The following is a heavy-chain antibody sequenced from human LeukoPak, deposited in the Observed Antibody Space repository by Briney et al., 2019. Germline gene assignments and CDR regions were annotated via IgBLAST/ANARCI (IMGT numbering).Heavy chain of an antibody. CDR1: GGSFSGYY. D-gene: IGHD3-22*01. Sequence: SETLSLTCAVYGGSFSGYYWSWIRQPPGKGLEWIGEINHSGSTNYNPSLKSRVTISVDTSKDQFSLKLSSVTAADTAVYYCARGLHYYDSSGTNFDYWGQGTLVTVSS. V-gene: IGHV4-34*01. CDR2: INHSGST. CDR3: ARGLHYYDSSGTNFDY. J-gene: IGHJ4*02.